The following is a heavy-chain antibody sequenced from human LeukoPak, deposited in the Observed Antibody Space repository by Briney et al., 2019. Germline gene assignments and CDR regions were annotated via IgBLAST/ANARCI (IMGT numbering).Heavy chain of an antibody. D-gene: IGHD3-3*01. CDR1: GGSISSGGYY. CDR3: ARGPPRFGVVIRGPSHFDY. V-gene: IGHV4-31*03. Sequence: SQTLSLTCTVSGGSISSGGYYWSWIRQHPGKGLEWIGYIYYSGSTYYNPSLKGRVTISVDTSKNQFSLKLSSVTAADTAVYYCARGPPRFGVVIRGPSHFDYWGQGTLVTVSS. CDR2: IYYSGST. J-gene: IGHJ4*02.